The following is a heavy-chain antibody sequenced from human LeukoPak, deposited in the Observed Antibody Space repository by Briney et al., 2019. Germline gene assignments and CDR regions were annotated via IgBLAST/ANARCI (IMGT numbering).Heavy chain of an antibody. Sequence: GGSLRLSCAASGFTFSDYYMSWIRQAPGKGLEWVSYISSSGSTIYYADSVKGRFTIFRDNSKNTLYLQMNNLRAEDTAVYYCAKGGGYEVLYDYWGQGTLVTVSS. V-gene: IGHV3-11*01. D-gene: IGHD5-12*01. CDR3: AKGGGYEVLYDY. CDR1: GFTFSDYY. CDR2: ISSSGSTI. J-gene: IGHJ4*02.